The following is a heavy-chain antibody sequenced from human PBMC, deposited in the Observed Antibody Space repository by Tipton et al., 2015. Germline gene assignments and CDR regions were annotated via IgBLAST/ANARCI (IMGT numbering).Heavy chain of an antibody. J-gene: IGHJ4*02. CDR3: ARGPLLWFGMSDY. CDR1: AYSISSDYY. Sequence: TLSLTCAVSAYSISSDYYWGWIRQPPGKGLEWIGSISRSGNTYYNPSLKSRVTMSRDTSKNQFSLRLSSVTAADTAVYYCARGPLLWFGMSDYWGRGTLVTVSS. D-gene: IGHD3-10*01. V-gene: IGHV4-38-2*01. CDR2: ISRSGNT.